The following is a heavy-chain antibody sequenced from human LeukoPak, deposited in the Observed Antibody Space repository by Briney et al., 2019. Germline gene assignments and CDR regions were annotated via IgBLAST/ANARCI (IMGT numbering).Heavy chain of an antibody. CDR1: GYSISSGYY. D-gene: IGHD2-2*01. Sequence: PSETLSLTCAVSGYSISSGYYWGWIRQPPGKGLEWIGSMYHSGSTYYNPSLKSRFTISLDTSKNRLSLKLSSVTAADTAVYYCARSVAKTLGYCSSTSCYGLHAFDIWGQGTLVTASS. CDR3: ARSVAKTLGYCSSTSCYGLHAFDI. J-gene: IGHJ3*02. V-gene: IGHV4-38-2*01. CDR2: MYHSGST.